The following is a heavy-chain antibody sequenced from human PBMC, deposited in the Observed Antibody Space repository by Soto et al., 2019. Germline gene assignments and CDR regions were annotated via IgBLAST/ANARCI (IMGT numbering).Heavy chain of an antibody. J-gene: IGHJ6*02. D-gene: IGHD2-2*01. Sequence: PGGSLRLSCAASGFTFSSYGMHWARQAPGKGLEWVAVISYDGSNKYYADSVKGRFTISRDNSKNTLYLQMNSLRAEDTAVYYCAKDQVVPAATPYYYYYGMDVWGQGTTVTVSS. CDR2: ISYDGSNK. CDR1: GFTFSSYG. V-gene: IGHV3-30*18. CDR3: AKDQVVPAATPYYYYYGMDV.